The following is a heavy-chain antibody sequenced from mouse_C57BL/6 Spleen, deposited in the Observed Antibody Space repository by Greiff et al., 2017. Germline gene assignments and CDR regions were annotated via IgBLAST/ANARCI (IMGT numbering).Heavy chain of an antibody. CDR1: GYSFTGYY. V-gene: IGHV1-42*01. Sequence: EVQLQQSGPELVKPGASVKISCKASGYSFTGYYMNWVKQSPEQSLEWIGEINPSTGGTTYNQKFKAKATLTVDKSSSTAYMQLKSLTSEDSAVYYCARNYYSNHGCDYWGQGTTLTVSS. CDR2: INPSTGGT. D-gene: IGHD2-5*01. J-gene: IGHJ2*01. CDR3: ARNYYSNHGCDY.